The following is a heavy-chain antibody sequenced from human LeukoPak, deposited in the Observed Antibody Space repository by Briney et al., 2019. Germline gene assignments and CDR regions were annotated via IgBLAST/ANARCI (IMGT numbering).Heavy chain of an antibody. Sequence: GGSLRLSCAAPGFTFSSYGMHWVRQAPGKGLEWVAVISYDGSNKYYADSVKGRFTISRDNSKNTLYLQMNSLRAEDTAVYYCAKDRDSSGQGAFDIWGQGTTVTVSS. CDR2: ISYDGSNK. CDR3: AKDRDSSGQGAFDI. CDR1: GFTFSSYG. V-gene: IGHV3-30*18. D-gene: IGHD3-22*01. J-gene: IGHJ3*02.